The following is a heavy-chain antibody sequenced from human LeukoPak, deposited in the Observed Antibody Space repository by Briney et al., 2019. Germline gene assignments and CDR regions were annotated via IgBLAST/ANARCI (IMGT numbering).Heavy chain of an antibody. CDR3: ATEGAMVRGVHLELVLDP. Sequence: PSQTLSLTCTVSGGFISSGDHYWSWIRQPPGKGLEWIGEINHSGSTNYNPSLKSRVTISVDTSKNQFSLKLSSVTAADTAVYYCATEGAMVRGVHLELVLDPWGQGTLVTVSS. V-gene: IGHV4-30-4*01. CDR2: INHSGST. D-gene: IGHD3-10*01. CDR1: GGFISSGDHY. J-gene: IGHJ5*02.